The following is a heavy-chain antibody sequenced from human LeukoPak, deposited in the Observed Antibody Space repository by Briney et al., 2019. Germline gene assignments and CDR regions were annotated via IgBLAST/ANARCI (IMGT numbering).Heavy chain of an antibody. Sequence: SETLSLTCAVYGGHFRGYYWSWIRQPPGKGLEWIGEINHSGSTNYNPTLKSRVTISVDTSKNQFSLKLSSVTAADTAVYYCARGSSWYRVGYFDYWGQGTLVTVSS. CDR1: GGHFRGYY. CDR2: INHSGST. D-gene: IGHD6-13*01. CDR3: ARGSSWYRVGYFDY. V-gene: IGHV4-34*01. J-gene: IGHJ4*02.